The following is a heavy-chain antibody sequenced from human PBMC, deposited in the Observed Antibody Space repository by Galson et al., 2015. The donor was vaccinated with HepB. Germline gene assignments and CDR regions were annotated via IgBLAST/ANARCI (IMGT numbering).Heavy chain of an antibody. J-gene: IGHJ4*02. Sequence: SLRLSCAASGFTFSSYSMNWVRQAPGKGLEWVSYISSSSTIYYADSVKGRFTISRDNAKNSLYLQMNSLRDEDTAVYYCARGEITMIVVVNPAPEIDYWGQGTLVAVSS. D-gene: IGHD3-22*01. CDR1: GFTFSSYS. CDR2: ISSSSTI. CDR3: ARGEITMIVVVNPAPEIDY. V-gene: IGHV3-48*02.